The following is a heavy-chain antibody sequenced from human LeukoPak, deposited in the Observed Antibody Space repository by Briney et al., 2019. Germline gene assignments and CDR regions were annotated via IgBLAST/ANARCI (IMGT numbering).Heavy chain of an antibody. CDR1: RVNFRTYS. Sequence: GGSLRLSCAASRVNFRTYSMSWFRQAPGKGLKWVSSISDRSTYIYYADSVKGRFTISRDDAKNSLYLQMNSLRAEDTAVYYCARDRWGFRSAMDVWGQGTTVTVSS. D-gene: IGHD3-16*01. J-gene: IGHJ6*02. V-gene: IGHV3-21*01. CDR3: ARDRWGFRSAMDV. CDR2: ISDRSTYI.